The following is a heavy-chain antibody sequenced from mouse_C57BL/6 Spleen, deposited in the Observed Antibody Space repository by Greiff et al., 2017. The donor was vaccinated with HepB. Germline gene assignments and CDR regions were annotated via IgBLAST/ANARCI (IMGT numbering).Heavy chain of an antibody. Sequence: EVQGVESGGDLVKPGGSLKLSCAASGFTFSSYGMSWVRQTPDKRLEWVATISSGGSYTYYPDSVKGRFTISRDNAKNTLYLQMSSLKSEDTAMYYCASHWGATVVATDYYAMDYWGQGTSVTVSS. CDR1: GFTFSSYG. J-gene: IGHJ4*01. CDR3: ASHWGATVVATDYYAMDY. D-gene: IGHD1-1*01. V-gene: IGHV5-6*01. CDR2: ISSGGSYT.